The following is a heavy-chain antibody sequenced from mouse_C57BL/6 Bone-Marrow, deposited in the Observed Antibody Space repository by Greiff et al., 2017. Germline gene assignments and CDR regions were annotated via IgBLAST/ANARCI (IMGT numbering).Heavy chain of an antibody. CDR2: IYPTSGRT. V-gene: IGHV1-55*01. D-gene: IGHD3-1*01. CDR1: GYTFTSYW. CDR3: AGSGSPGRSFDY. J-gene: IGHJ2*01. Sequence: QVQLQQPGAELVKPGASVKMSCKASGYTFTSYWITWVKQRPGQGLEWIGDIYPTSGRTNYNEKFKSKAILTVDTSSNTAYMQLSSLTSEDSAVLYCAGSGSPGRSFDYWGRGTALTVS.